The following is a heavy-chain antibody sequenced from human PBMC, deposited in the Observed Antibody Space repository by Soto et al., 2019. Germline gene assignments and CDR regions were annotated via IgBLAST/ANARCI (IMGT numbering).Heavy chain of an antibody. Sequence: GASVKVSCKASGYTFANYGITWVRQAPGQGLEWMGFINPSGGSTSYAQRFQGRVTMTRDTSTSTVYMELSSLRSEDTAVYYCARNDKRGLDYWGQGTLVTVSS. CDR3: ARNDKRGLDY. J-gene: IGHJ4*02. V-gene: IGHV1-46*01. D-gene: IGHD1-1*01. CDR1: GYTFANYG. CDR2: INPSGGST.